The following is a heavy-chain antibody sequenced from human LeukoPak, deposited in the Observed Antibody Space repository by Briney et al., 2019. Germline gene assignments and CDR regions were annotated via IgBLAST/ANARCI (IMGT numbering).Heavy chain of an antibody. CDR1: GFTFSSYS. CDR3: ARPGGVYYYYGMDV. J-gene: IGHJ6*02. D-gene: IGHD3-16*01. Sequence: PGGSLRLSYAASGFTFSSYSMNWVRQAPGKGLEWVSSISISSSSIYYGDSVKGRFTISRDNAKNSLYLQMNSLRAEDTAIYYCARPGGVYYYYGMDVWGQGTTVTVSS. CDR2: ISISSSSI. V-gene: IGHV3-21*01.